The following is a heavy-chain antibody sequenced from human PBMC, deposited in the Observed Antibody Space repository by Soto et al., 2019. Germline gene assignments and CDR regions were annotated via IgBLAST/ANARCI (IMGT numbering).Heavy chain of an antibody. CDR1: GFTFRDYY. Sequence: QVHLEESGGGLVKPGGSLRLSCTASGFTFRDYYMGWIRQAPGKGLEWVSDISNSGRITHHADSVEGRFTISRDNAKNSLYLQVDSLGPEDSAIYYCARDHGGGGLTLEYWGQGTLVTVSS. D-gene: IGHD3-16*01. CDR3: ARDHGGGGLTLEY. V-gene: IGHV3-11*01. J-gene: IGHJ4*02. CDR2: ISNSGRIT.